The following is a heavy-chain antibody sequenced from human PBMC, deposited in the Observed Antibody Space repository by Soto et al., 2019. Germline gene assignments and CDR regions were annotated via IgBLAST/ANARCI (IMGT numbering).Heavy chain of an antibody. CDR2: IRSKTDGGTT. CDR3: ITDPYLETYYYVSWSPG. CDR1: GFTFSNAW. V-gene: IGHV3-15*01. J-gene: IGHJ4*02. D-gene: IGHD3-10*01. Sequence: GGSLRLSCAASGFTFSNAWMSWVRQAPGKGLEWVGRIRSKTDGGTTDYPAPVKGRFTISRDDSKNTLYLQMNSLKTEDTAIYYCITDPYLETYYYVSWSPGWGQGTLVTVSS.